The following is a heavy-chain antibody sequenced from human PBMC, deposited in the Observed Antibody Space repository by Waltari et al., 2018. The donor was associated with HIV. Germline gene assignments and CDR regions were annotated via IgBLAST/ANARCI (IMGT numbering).Heavy chain of an antibody. Sequence: EVQLVESGGGLVKPGGALNLSCAASGFNFTKAWTGWVRQAPGKGLEWVCRIKSKSDGGTTNYAAPVKGRFTISRDDAKDTLYLQVNSLKTDDTAVYYCATAGSTGTTRGYWGQGTLVTVSS. V-gene: IGHV3-15*06. CDR1: GFNFTKAW. CDR3: ATAGSTGTTRGY. J-gene: IGHJ4*02. D-gene: IGHD1-1*01. CDR2: IKSKSDGGTT.